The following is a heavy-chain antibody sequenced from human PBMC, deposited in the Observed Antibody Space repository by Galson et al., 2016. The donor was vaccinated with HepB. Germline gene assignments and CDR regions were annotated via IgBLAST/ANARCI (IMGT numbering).Heavy chain of an antibody. D-gene: IGHD1-26*01. CDR1: GFTFRIYS. J-gene: IGHJ1*01. Sequence: SLRLSCAASGFTFRIYSMSWVRQAPGKGLEWVSSISSSSSYLYYADSVKGRFTISRDNAQNSLYLQMITLRAEDTAVYYCAGGSGWDAEHWGQGTLVTVSS. CDR3: AGGSGWDAEH. CDR2: ISSSSSYL. V-gene: IGHV3-21*04.